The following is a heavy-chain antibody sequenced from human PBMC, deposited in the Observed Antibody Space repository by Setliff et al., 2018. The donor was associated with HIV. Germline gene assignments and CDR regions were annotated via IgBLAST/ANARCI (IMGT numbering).Heavy chain of an antibody. D-gene: IGHD3-9*01. CDR2: ISYTGIT. J-gene: IGHJ4*02. V-gene: IGHV4-39*01. CDR1: GGSISRGSYS. CDR3: AKTIGRYFDIFDN. Sequence: SETLSLTCTVSGGSISRGSYSWGWIRQPPGKGLEWIGSISYTGITNYNPSLKSRVTTSVDTPKNQFSLKLNSVTAADTAVYYCAKTIGRYFDIFDNWGQGTLVTVSS.